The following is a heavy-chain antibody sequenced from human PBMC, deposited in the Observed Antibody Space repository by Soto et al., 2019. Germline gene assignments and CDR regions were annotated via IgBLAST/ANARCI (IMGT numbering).Heavy chain of an antibody. Sequence: SETLSLTCTVSGASMSPYYWSWIRQPPGKGLEWLGYISYSGNTDSNPSLKSRVTISMDTSKNQFSLKLSSVTAEDTAMYYCARVMSRGISLSMDVWGQGTTVTVSS. J-gene: IGHJ6*02. V-gene: IGHV4-59*01. CDR1: GASMSPYY. CDR3: ARVMSRGISLSMDV. CDR2: ISYSGNT. D-gene: IGHD3-16*01.